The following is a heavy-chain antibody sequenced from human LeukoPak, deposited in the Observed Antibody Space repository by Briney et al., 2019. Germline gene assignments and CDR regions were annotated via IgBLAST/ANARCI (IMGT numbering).Heavy chain of an antibody. CDR2: IKGDGGEK. CDR3: AKELGYGSGSPGAFDI. CDR1: GFTFSDYT. J-gene: IGHJ3*02. Sequence: GGSLRLSCAASGFTFSDYTMNWVRQAPGKGLEWVAIIKGDGGEKYYVDSVKGRFTIARDNAKNSLYLQMNSLRAEDTAVYYCAKELGYGSGSPGAFDIWGQGTMVTVSS. D-gene: IGHD3-10*01. V-gene: IGHV3-7*01.